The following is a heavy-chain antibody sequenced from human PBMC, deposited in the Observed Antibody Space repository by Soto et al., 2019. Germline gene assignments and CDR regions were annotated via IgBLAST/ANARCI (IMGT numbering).Heavy chain of an antibody. CDR2: IYYNGNT. J-gene: IGHJ4*02. CDR3: ARAYWYSEE. Sequence: QVQLQESGPGLVKPSETLSLTCTVSGGSISNHYWSWIRQPPGKGLEWIGYIYYNGNTNYNPSLKGRGTLSVKPAKDPDSPELSSGAAADTAVYYCARAYWYSEERGQGTLVTVPP. D-gene: IGHD2-21*02. CDR1: GGSISNHY. V-gene: IGHV4-59*11.